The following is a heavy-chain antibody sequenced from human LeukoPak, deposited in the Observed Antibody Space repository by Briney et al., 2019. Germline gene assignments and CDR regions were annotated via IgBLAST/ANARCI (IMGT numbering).Heavy chain of an antibody. CDR2: ISSSSSTI. J-gene: IGHJ3*02. Sequence: GGSLRLSCAASGFTFSSYSMNWVRQAPGKGLEWVSYISSSSSTIYYADSVKGRFTISRDNAKNSLYLQMTSLRAEDTALFYCARVGTSYGAFDMWGQGTMVTVSS. CDR3: ARVGTSYGAFDM. V-gene: IGHV3-48*01. D-gene: IGHD1-26*01. CDR1: GFTFSSYS.